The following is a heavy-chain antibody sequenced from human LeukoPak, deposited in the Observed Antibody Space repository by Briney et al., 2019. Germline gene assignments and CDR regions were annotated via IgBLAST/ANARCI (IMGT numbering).Heavy chain of an antibody. Sequence: GGSLRLSCAASGFNFSNYSMNWVRQAPGKGLEWVSYISSSSSTISYANSVKGRFTISRDNTKNSLYLQMNSLRVEDAAVYYCTRRREYWGQGILVTVSS. CDR1: GFNFSNYS. V-gene: IGHV3-48*04. J-gene: IGHJ4*02. CDR2: ISSSSSTI. CDR3: TRRREY.